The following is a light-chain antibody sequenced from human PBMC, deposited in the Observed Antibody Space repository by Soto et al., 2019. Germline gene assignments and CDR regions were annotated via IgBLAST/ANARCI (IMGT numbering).Light chain of an antibody. CDR3: QQYNSYWT. CDR1: QSISSW. Sequence: DIQMTQSPSTRSASVGDRVTITCRASQSISSWLAWYQQKPGKAPKLLIYKASSLESVVPSRFSGSGSGTEFTLTISSLQPDDFATYYCQQYNSYWTFGQGTKVDIK. V-gene: IGKV1-5*03. CDR2: KAS. J-gene: IGKJ1*01.